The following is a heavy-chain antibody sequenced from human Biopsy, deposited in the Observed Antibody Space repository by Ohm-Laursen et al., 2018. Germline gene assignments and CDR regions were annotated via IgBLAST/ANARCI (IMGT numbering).Heavy chain of an antibody. CDR2: IYYSGST. J-gene: IGHJ4*02. D-gene: IGHD2-21*02. CDR1: GGSISSYY. CDR3: ARDDAVTVIRGLYY. Sequence: GTLSFTCTVSGGSISSYYWNWIRQPTGQGLEWIGYIYYSGSTYYNPSIKSRVTISVDTSKIQFSLRLSSVTAEDTAVYYCARDDAVTVIRGLYYWGQGALVTVSS. V-gene: IGHV4-59*01.